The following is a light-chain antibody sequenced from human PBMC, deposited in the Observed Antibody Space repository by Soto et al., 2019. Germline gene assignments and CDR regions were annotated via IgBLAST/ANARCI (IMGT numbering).Light chain of an antibody. J-gene: IGKJ1*01. CDR3: LQDFNYPWT. CDR2: AAS. V-gene: IGKV1-6*01. CDR1: QDLRND. Sequence: AIQMTQSPSSLSASVGDRVTITCRASQDLRNDLGWYQQKPGKTPKLLIFAASSLQSGVPSRFSGSGSGTDFTLTISSLQPEDFATYYCLQDFNYPWTFGQGTKVEIE.